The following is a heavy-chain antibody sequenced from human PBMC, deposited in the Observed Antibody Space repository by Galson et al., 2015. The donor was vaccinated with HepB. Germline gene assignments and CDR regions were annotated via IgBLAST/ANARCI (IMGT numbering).Heavy chain of an antibody. J-gene: IGHJ6*02. D-gene: IGHD3-10*01. V-gene: IGHV3-13*04. Sequence: SLRLSCAASGFIFSTYDMHWVRQRTGEGLEWVSGIGTSGTTYYLGSVKGRFTVSRENAKNSLYLQMNNLGAGDTAVYYCVREVSMIRGQVMDGMDVWGQGTTVTVSS. CDR3: VREVSMIRGQVMDGMDV. CDR1: GFIFSTYD. CDR2: IGTSGTT.